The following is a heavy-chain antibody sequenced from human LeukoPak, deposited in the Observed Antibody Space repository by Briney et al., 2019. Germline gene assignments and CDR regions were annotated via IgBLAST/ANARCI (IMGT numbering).Heavy chain of an antibody. CDR1: GGSISSSNW. D-gene: IGHD6-13*01. CDR3: ARDGRLAAAAGINWFDP. V-gene: IGHV4-4*02. Sequence: SGTLSLTCAVSGGSISSSNWWSWVRQPPGKGLEWIGEIYHSGSTNYNPSLKSRVTISVDKSKNQFSLKLSSVTAADTAVYYCARDGRLAAAAGINWFDPWGQGTLVTVSS. CDR2: IYHSGST. J-gene: IGHJ5*02.